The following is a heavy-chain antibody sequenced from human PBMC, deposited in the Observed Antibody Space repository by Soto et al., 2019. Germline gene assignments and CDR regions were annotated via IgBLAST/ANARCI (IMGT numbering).Heavy chain of an antibody. CDR3: ATYYLGSSTYYRFDT. CDR2: ISASDGSS. J-gene: IGHJ4*02. V-gene: IGHV1-18*01. D-gene: IGHD3-10*01. Sequence: ASVKVSCKASGYGFSFGFSWVRQAPGQGLEWMGWISASDGSSNSAQKFRPRIALTTDTSTNTAYMELLSLTSDNTAVYFCATYYLGSSTYYRFDTWGQGTLVAVSS. CDR1: GYGFSFG.